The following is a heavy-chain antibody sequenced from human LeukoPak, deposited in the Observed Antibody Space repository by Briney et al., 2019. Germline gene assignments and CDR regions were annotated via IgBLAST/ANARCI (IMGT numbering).Heavy chain of an antibody. CDR2: INHSGST. J-gene: IGHJ4*02. CDR3: ARGRRWLQFSRSYYFDY. D-gene: IGHD5-24*01. Sequence: PSETLSLTCAVYGGSFSGYYWSWIRQPPGKGLEWIGEINHSGSTNYNPSLKSRVTISVDTSKNQFSLKLSSVTAADTAVYYCARGRRWLQFSRSYYFDYWGQGTLVTVSS. CDR1: GGSFSGYY. V-gene: IGHV4-34*01.